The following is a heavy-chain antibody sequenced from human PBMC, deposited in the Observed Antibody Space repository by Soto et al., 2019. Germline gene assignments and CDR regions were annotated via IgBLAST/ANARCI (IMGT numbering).Heavy chain of an antibody. J-gene: IGHJ4*02. Sequence: SETLSLTCTVSGGSISGYYWSWIRQPPGKGLEWIGSIYYTGNTYYNPSLQSRAFISVDPSDNQFSLKLSSMTAADTAIYYCARATYDSSTYYLDYWGQGTLVTVSS. V-gene: IGHV4-59*08. D-gene: IGHD2-2*01. CDR1: GGSISGYY. CDR2: IYYTGNT. CDR3: ARATYDSSTYYLDY.